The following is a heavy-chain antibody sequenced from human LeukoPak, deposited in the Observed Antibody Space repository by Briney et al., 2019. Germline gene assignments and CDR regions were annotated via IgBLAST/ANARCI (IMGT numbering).Heavy chain of an antibody. CDR1: GFTLSSYA. J-gene: IGHJ4*02. CDR3: AKESSGRGAAADY. V-gene: IGHV3-23*01. Sequence: GGSLRLSCAASGFTLSSYAMSWVRQGPGKGLEWVSAISVSGNTYHADSVKGRFTISRDSSKNTLYLQMNSLRAEDTAVYYCAKESSGRGAAADYWGQGTLVTVSS. D-gene: IGHD6-13*01. CDR2: ISVSGNT.